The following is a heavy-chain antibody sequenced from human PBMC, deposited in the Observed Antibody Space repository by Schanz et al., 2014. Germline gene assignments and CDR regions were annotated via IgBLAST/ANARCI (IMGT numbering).Heavy chain of an antibody. J-gene: IGHJ4*02. CDR2: MNPNSGTT. V-gene: IGHV1-8*01. CDR3: ASSGAGYSSSWDFDY. CDR1: GGTFSSFD. Sequence: QVQVVQSGAEVKKPGASVKVSCKASGGTFSSFDINWVRQAPGQGLEWMGWMNPNSGTTGYAQKFQGRVTMTRDVSISTAYMELSSLASEDTAVYYCASSGAGYSSSWDFDYWGQGTLVTVSS. D-gene: IGHD6-13*01.